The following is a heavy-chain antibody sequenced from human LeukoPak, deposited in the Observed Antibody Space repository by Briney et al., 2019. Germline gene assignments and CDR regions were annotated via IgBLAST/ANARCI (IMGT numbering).Heavy chain of an antibody. CDR2: ISSSSSYI. CDR1: GFTFSSYS. V-gene: IGHV3-21*01. Sequence: GGSLSLSCAASGFTFSSYSMNWVRQAPGKGLEWVSSISSSSSYIYYADSVKGRFTISRDNAKNSLHLQMNSLRAEDTAVYYCAKNYYDSSGLFDYWGQGTLVIVSS. J-gene: IGHJ4*02. CDR3: AKNYYDSSGLFDY. D-gene: IGHD3-22*01.